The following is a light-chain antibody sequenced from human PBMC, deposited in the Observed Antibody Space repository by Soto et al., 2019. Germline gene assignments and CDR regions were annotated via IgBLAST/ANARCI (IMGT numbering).Light chain of an antibody. J-gene: IGLJ3*02. V-gene: IGLV1-40*01. CDR3: QSYDSSLSGWV. Sequence: QSVLTKPPSVSGAPGQRVTNSCTGSSSNIGAGYDVHWYQQLPGTAPKLLIYGNSNRPSGVPDRFSGSKSGTSASLAITGLRAEDEADYYCQSYDSSLSGWVFGGGTKVTVL. CDR1: SSNIGAGYD. CDR2: GNS.